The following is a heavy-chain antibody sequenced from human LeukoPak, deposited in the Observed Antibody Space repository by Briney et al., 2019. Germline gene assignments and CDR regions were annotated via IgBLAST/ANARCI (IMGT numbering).Heavy chain of an antibody. CDR2: ISAYNGNT. V-gene: IGHV1-18*01. CDR1: GYTFTSYG. D-gene: IGHD1-26*01. CDR3: ARDLQVGASYNWFDP. Sequence: ASVKVSCKASGYTFTSYGISWVRQAPGQGLEWMGWISAYNGNTNYARKLQGRVTMTTDTSTSTAYMELRSLRSNDTAVYYCARDLQVGASYNWFDPWGQGTLVTVSS. J-gene: IGHJ5*02.